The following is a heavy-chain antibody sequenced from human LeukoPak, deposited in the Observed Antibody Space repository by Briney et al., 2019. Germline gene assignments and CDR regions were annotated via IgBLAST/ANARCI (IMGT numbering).Heavy chain of an antibody. J-gene: IGHJ3*02. CDR2: IYYSGST. D-gene: IGHD3-3*01. CDR3: ARIRSGYHDAFDI. V-gene: IGHV4-39*01. CDR1: GGSISSSSYY. Sequence: SETLSLTCTVSGGSISSSSYYWGWIRQPPGKGLEWIGSIYYSGSTYYNPSLKSRVTISVDTSKDQFSLKLSSVTAADTAVYYCARIRSGYHDAFDIWGQGTMVTVSS.